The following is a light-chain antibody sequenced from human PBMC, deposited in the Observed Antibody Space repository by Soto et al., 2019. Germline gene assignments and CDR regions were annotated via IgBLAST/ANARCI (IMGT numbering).Light chain of an antibody. J-gene: IGKJ2*01. CDR2: KAS. V-gene: IGKV1-5*03. Sequence: DIQMTQSPSPLSPSVGARVTITCRAIQSFSSGLAWYQQKPGKAPKLLIYKASSLESGVPSRFSGSGSGTEFTLTISSLQPDDFATYYCQQYNSYSYTFGQGTKLEIK. CDR1: QSFSSG. CDR3: QQYNSYSYT.